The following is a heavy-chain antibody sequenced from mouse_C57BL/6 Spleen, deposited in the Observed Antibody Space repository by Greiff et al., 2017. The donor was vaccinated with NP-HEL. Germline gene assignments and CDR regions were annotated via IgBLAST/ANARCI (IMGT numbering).Heavy chain of an antibody. CDR2: ISSGSSTI. CDR1: GFTFSDYG. D-gene: IGHD2-3*01. Sequence: EVQVVESGGGLVKPGGSLKLSCAASGFTFSDYGMHWVRQAPEKGLEWVAYISSGSSTIYYADTVKGRFTISRDNAKNTLFLQMTSLRSEDTAMYYCASGWFHSWFAYWGQGTLVTVSA. CDR3: ASGWFHSWFAY. V-gene: IGHV5-17*01. J-gene: IGHJ3*01.